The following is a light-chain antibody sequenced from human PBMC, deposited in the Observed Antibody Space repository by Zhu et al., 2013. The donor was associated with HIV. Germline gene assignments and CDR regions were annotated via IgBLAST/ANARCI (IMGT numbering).Light chain of an antibody. J-gene: IGKJ4*01. CDR2: GAS. Sequence: EIVLTQSPATLSLSPGERATLSCRASEGVGSSFLAWFHQRPGQAPRLLIYGASTRATGIPARFSGSGSGTDFTLTISSLQSEDFAIYYCQQYNNWPPFTFGGGTKVEIK. CDR1: EGVGSS. CDR3: QQYNNWPPFT. V-gene: IGKV3-15*01.